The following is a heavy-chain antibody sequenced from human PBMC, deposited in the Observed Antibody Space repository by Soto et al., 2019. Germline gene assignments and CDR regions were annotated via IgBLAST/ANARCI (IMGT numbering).Heavy chain of an antibody. CDR2: IYYSGYT. J-gene: IGHJ3*01. CDR3: ARVWGGAFDF. V-gene: IGHV4-39*07. D-gene: IGHD3-10*01. Sequence: SETLSLTCTVSGGSISSSSYYSGWIRQPPGKGLELIGSIYYSGYTYYNPSLKSRVAISVDTSKNHFSLKLSSVTAADTAVYYCARVWGGAFDFWGQGTMVT. CDR1: GGSISSSSYY.